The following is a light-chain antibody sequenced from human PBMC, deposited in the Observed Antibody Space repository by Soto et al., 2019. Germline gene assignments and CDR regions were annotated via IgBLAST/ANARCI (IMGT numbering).Light chain of an antibody. J-gene: IGKJ3*01. Sequence: VALTQSPATLSVSPGESATLSCRASQSVSRNLAWYQQKPGQSPRLLIYDASIRATDIPARYTGSGSGTEFTLTINSLQSEDFALYYCQQYNNWPPFAFGPGTQVDI. CDR3: QQYNNWPPFA. V-gene: IGKV3-15*01. CDR1: QSVSRN. CDR2: DAS.